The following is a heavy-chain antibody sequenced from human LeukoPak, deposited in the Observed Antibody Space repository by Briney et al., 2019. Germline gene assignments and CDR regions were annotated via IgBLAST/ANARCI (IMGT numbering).Heavy chain of an antibody. Sequence: GGSLRLSCAASGFTFSSYEMNWVRQAPGKGLEWVANIKQDGTEKYYVDSVKGRFTISRDNAKNSLYLQMNSLRAEDTALYYCARDNSGMANWGQGTLVTVSS. J-gene: IGHJ4*02. V-gene: IGHV3-7*03. D-gene: IGHD1-26*01. CDR3: ARDNSGMAN. CDR2: IKQDGTEK. CDR1: GFTFSSYE.